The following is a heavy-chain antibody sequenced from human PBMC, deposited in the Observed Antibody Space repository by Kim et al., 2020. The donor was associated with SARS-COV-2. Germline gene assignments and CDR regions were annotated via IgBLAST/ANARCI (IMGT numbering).Heavy chain of an antibody. J-gene: IGHJ6*04. CDR1: GGSISSFY. V-gene: IGHV4-59*08. D-gene: IGHD2-21*02. CDR3: ARVFRFSDTAYPDV. Sequence: SETLSLTCAVSGGSISSFYWGWIRQPPGKGLEWIDYIFCAGDTSYDSSLNSRVTISADTSKNQLSLKLRSVTAADTGLYYCARVFRFSDTAYPDVWGKGTTVTVSS. CDR2: IFCAGDT.